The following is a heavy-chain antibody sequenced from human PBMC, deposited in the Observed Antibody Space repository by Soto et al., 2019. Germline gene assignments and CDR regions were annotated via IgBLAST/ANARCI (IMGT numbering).Heavy chain of an antibody. CDR2: ISDRPTGHT. CDR3: TTRMTAHFDY. Sequence: GSVGLSCVASGFTFSLYTLTWVRRAPGKGLEWVSTISDRPTGHTHYAESVRGRFTISRDDSRDTVFLQMDSLRAEDTAVYYCTTRMTAHFDYWGQGVLVTVSS. D-gene: IGHD2-21*02. J-gene: IGHJ4*02. V-gene: IGHV3-23*01. CDR1: GFTFSLYT.